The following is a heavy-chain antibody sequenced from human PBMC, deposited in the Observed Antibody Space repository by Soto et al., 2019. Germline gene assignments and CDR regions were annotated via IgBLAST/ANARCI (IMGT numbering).Heavy chain of an antibody. CDR3: ARLYCSSTSCWY. Sequence: SVKVSCKASGYTFSRYTLHWVREAPGQGLEWMGWINPNSGGTNYAQKFQGRVTMTRDTSISTAYMELSRLRSDDTAVYYCARLYCSSTSCWYWGQGTLVTVSS. CDR1: GYTFSRYT. J-gene: IGHJ4*02. D-gene: IGHD2-2*01. V-gene: IGHV1-2*02. CDR2: INPNSGGT.